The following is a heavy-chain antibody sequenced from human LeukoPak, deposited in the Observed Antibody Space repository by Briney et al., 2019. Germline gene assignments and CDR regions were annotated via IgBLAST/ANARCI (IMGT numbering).Heavy chain of an antibody. CDR2: IYYSGST. Sequence: SETLSLTCTVSGGSISSYYWSWIRQPPGKGLEWIGYIYYSGSTNYNPSLKSRVTISVDTSKNQFSLKLSSVTAADTAVYYCARMTTVVDYWGQGTLVTVSS. CDR1: GGSISSYY. J-gene: IGHJ4*02. D-gene: IGHD4-11*01. CDR3: ARMTTVVDY. V-gene: IGHV4-59*01.